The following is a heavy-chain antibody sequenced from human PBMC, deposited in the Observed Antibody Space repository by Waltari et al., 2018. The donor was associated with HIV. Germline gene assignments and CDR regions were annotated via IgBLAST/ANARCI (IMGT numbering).Heavy chain of an antibody. J-gene: IGHJ4*02. CDR1: GGSISSYY. CDR2: IYYSGST. CDR3: ARVGQNRYSGSSYYFDY. Sequence: QVQLQESGQGLVKPSETLSLTCTVSGGSISSYYWSWIRQPPGKGLEWIGYIYYSGSTNYNPSLKSRVTISVDTSKNQFSLKLSSVTAADTAVYYCARVGQNRYSGSSYYFDYWGQGTLVTVSS. D-gene: IGHD1-26*01. V-gene: IGHV4-59*01.